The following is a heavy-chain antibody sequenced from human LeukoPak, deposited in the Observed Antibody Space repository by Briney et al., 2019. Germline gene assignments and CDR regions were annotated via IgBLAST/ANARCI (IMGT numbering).Heavy chain of an antibody. Sequence: GGSLRLSCAASGFTFDDYAMHWVRQAPGKGLEWVSSISWNSGNIDYADSVKGRFTISRDNAKNSLYLQMSSLRAEDTAVYYCTRDGGSSWYFDYWGQGTLVTVSS. D-gene: IGHD6-13*01. J-gene: IGHJ4*02. CDR2: ISWNSGNI. CDR1: GFTFDDYA. V-gene: IGHV3-9*01. CDR3: TRDGGSSWYFDY.